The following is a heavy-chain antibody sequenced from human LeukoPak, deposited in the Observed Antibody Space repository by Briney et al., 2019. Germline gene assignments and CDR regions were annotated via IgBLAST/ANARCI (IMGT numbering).Heavy chain of an antibody. V-gene: IGHV5-51*01. CDR2: IYPGDSDT. J-gene: IGHJ5*02. Sequence: GESLKISCKGSGYSFTSYWIGWVRQMPGKGLEWMGIIYPGDSDTRYSPSLQGQVTISADKSISTAYLQWSSLKASDTAMYYCARGRGSGWYSHWFDPWGQGTLVTVSS. CDR1: GYSFTSYW. D-gene: IGHD6-19*01. CDR3: ARGRGSGWYSHWFDP.